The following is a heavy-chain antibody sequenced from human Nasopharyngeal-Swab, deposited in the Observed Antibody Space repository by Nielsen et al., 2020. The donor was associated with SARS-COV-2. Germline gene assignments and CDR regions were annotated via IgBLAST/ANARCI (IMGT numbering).Heavy chain of an antibody. J-gene: IGHJ5*02. D-gene: IGHD1-1*01. Sequence: GESLQLSWAASGFISAICPMSWVRQAPGKGLEWVASINNGKTFYADFVEGQFTISRDDSKSTLYLQMNSLTGEDTATYYCAKVNWNRKREGRDRWGPGTLVTVSS. CDR3: AKVNWNRKREGRDR. CDR1: GFISAICP. V-gene: IGHV3-23*05. CDR2: INNGKT.